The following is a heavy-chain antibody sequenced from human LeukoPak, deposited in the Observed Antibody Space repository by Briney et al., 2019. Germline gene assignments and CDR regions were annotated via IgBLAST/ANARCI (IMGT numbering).Heavy chain of an antibody. V-gene: IGHV3-30*02. CDR1: GLPFNKLS. D-gene: IGHD2-2*01. J-gene: IGHJ3*02. CDR3: AKGRSSTTSLAAFDI. CDR2: KPYDGSNK. Sequence: GGSPRLLCGASGLPFNKLSAHWVRQAPTKGREGVTIKPYDGSNKYYGDSVEGRFTISRDNSKNTVYVQMNSLRPEDTAVYFCAKGRSSTTSLAAFDIWGQGTVVTVSS.